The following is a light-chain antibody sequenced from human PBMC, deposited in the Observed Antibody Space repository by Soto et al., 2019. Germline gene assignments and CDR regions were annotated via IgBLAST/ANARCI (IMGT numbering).Light chain of an antibody. V-gene: IGLV2-8*01. CDR1: NSDAGANNDY. J-gene: IGLJ1*01. Sequence: QSVLAQPASASGSPGQSVTISCSGTNSDAGANNDYVSWYQQHPGKVPKLMIYEVSKRPPALPDRFSASTSGNTASLTVSGLQADDEADYYCSSNAGSDNFVFGTGTRSPS. CDR2: EVS. CDR3: SSNAGSDNFV.